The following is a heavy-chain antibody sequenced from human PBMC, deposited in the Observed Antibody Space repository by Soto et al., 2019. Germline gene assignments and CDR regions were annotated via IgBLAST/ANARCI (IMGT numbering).Heavy chain of an antibody. CDR2: ISGSSFDT. D-gene: IGHD5-18*01. J-gene: IGHJ6*02. Sequence: EVQLLESGGGLVQPGGSLRLSCAASAFTFSSYAMSWVRQAPGKGLEWVSGISGSSFDTYYADSVKGRFTISRDNAKNTQYLQMNGLRAEDTAIYYCARGSSAYNYGPGYFYYGLDVWGQGTTVTVSS. CDR3: ARGSSAYNYGPGYFYYGLDV. CDR1: AFTFSSYA. V-gene: IGHV3-23*01.